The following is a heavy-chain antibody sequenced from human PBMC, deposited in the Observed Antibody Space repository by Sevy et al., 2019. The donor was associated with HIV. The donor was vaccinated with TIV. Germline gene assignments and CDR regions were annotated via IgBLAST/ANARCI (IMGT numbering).Heavy chain of an antibody. J-gene: IGHJ4*02. D-gene: IGHD3-10*01. CDR3: ARSAGLSHRGFDY. V-gene: IGHV3-33*01. CDR1: GFTFSSYD. CDR2: IWYDGSNK. Sequence: GGSLRLSCAASGFTFSSYDMHWVRQAPGKGLEWVAVIWYDGSNKYYADSVKGRFTISRDNSKNTLYLQMNSLRAEDTAVYYCARSAGLSHRGFDYWGQGTLVTVSS.